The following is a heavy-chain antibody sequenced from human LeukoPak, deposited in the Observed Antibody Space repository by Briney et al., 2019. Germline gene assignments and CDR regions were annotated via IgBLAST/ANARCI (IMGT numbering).Heavy chain of an antibody. CDR1: GGSISSSPYY. V-gene: IGHV4-39*01. CDR2: VYYSGST. Sequence: SETLSLTCTVSGGSISSSPYYWGWIRQPPGKRLEWIGSVYYSGSTYYNPSLKSRVTISVDTSKNQFSLKLSSVTAADTAVYYCARLAYDSNNSFDPWGQGTLVTVSS. J-gene: IGHJ5*02. D-gene: IGHD3-22*01. CDR3: ARLAYDSNNSFDP.